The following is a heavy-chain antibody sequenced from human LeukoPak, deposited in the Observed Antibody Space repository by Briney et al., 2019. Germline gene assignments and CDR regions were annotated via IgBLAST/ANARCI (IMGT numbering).Heavy chain of an antibody. D-gene: IGHD1-14*01. CDR2: ISSSTSYI. J-gene: IGHJ5*02. CDR3: ARDPGKTTYLMNWFDP. CDR1: GFTFSSYS. Sequence: GGSLRLSCAASGFTFSSYSMNWVRQAPGKGLAWVSSISSSTSYINYADSVRGRFTISRDNAKNSLYLQMNSLRAEDTAVYYCARDPGKTTYLMNWFDPWGQGTLVTVSS. V-gene: IGHV3-21*01.